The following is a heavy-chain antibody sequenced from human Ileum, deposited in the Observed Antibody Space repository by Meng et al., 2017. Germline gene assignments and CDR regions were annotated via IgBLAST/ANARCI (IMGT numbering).Heavy chain of an antibody. CDR3: ARGGHDSSGYYSFDY. J-gene: IGHJ4*02. CDR2: INHSGST. CDR1: GGSFSGYY. V-gene: IGHV4-34*01. D-gene: IGHD3-22*01. Sequence: QVELQQWGAGLLKPSETLSLTCAVYGGSFSGYYWSWIRQPPGKGLEWIGEINHSGSTNYNPSLKSRVTISVDTSKNQFSLKLSSVTAADTAVYYCARGGHDSSGYYSFDYWGQGTLVTVS.